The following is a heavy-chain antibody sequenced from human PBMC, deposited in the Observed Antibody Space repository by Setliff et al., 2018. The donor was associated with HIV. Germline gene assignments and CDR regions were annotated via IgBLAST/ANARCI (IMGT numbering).Heavy chain of an antibody. CDR1: GFTFSSNC. V-gene: IGHV3-66*02. J-gene: IGHJ6*03. CDR2: IYSGGST. D-gene: IGHD5-18*01. Sequence: PGGSLRLSCAASGFTFSSNCMRWVRQAPGKGLEWVSVIYSGGSTYYADSVKGRFTISRDNSKNTLYLQMNSLRAEDTAVYYCARDQWGYSYGYYYYYYMDVWGKGTTVTVSS. CDR3: ARDQWGYSYGYYYYYYMDV.